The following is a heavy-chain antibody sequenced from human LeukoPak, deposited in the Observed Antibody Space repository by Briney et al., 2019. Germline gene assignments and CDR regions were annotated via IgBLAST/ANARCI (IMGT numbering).Heavy chain of an antibody. V-gene: IGHV3-53*01. Sequence: GGSLRLSCAASGFTVSSNYMSWVRQAPGKGLEWVSVIYSGGSTYYADSVKGRFTISRDNSKNTLYLQMNSLRAEDTAVYYCARGSLTVVTPDAFVIWGQGTMVTVSS. J-gene: IGHJ3*02. CDR1: GFTVSSNY. D-gene: IGHD4-23*01. CDR2: IYSGGST. CDR3: ARGSLTVVTPDAFVI.